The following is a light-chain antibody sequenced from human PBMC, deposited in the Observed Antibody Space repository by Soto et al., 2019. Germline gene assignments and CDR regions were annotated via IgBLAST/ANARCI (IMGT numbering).Light chain of an antibody. J-gene: IGKJ1*01. V-gene: IGKV1-6*01. CDR3: LQVYNYPWT. CDR1: QDIRND. Sequence: AIQMTQSPSSLSASVGDRVTITCRASQDIRNDLGWYQQKPGKPPKLLIYSASSLQNMVPSRFSGSGSGTDFSLTISSLQPEDIATYYCLQVYNYPWTFGQGTKVEIK. CDR2: SAS.